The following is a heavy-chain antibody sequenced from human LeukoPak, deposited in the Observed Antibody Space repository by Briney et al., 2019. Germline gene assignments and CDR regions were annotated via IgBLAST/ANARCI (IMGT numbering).Heavy chain of an antibody. Sequence: ASVKVSCKASGYTFTSYDINWVRQATGQGLEWMGWMNPNSGNTGYAQKFQGRVTMTRNTSISTAYMELSSLRSEDTAVYYCARGPPGYSSRTKDGMDVWGQGTTVTVSS. D-gene: IGHD6-13*01. V-gene: IGHV1-8*01. J-gene: IGHJ6*02. CDR3: ARGPPGYSSRTKDGMDV. CDR1: GYTFTSYD. CDR2: MNPNSGNT.